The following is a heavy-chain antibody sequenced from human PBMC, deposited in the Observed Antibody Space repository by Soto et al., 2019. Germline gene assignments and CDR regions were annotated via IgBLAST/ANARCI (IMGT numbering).Heavy chain of an antibody. CDR3: AKSPPPADAFDF. CDR2: ISGSGDIT. V-gene: IGHV3-23*01. CDR1: GITFINYA. J-gene: IGHJ3*01. Sequence: EVQLLESGGGLVQPGGSLRLSCAASGITFINYAMSWVRQAPGKGLEWVSTISGSGDITYHADSVKGRFTISRDNSKNTLYLQRNGLRAEDTAVYYCAKSPPPADAFDFWGQGTVVTVSS.